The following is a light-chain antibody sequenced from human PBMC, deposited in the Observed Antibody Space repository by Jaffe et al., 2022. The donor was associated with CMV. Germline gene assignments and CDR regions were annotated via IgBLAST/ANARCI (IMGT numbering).Light chain of an antibody. CDR1: SSDVGGYNY. CDR3: ASYTASNTLI. CDR2: DLS. V-gene: IGLV2-14*03. Sequence: QSALTQPASVSASPGQSIAISCTGTSSDVGGYNYVSWYQQFPGKAPKLMIYDLSNRPSGTPSRFSGSKSGNTASLTISGLQAEDEADYYCASYTASNTLIFGGGTKLTVL. J-gene: IGLJ2*01.